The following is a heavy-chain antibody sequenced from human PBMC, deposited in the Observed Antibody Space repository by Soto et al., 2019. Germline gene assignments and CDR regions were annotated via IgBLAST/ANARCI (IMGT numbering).Heavy chain of an antibody. V-gene: IGHV4-31*03. CDR1: GGSISSGGYH. CDR2: IYYSGST. Sequence: QVQLQESGPGLVKSSQTLSLTCTVSGGSISSGGYHWNWIRQHPGKGLEWIGNIYYSGSTYYNPSLKSRVTISIDTSKNQFSLKPSSVTAADTAVYYCARDVWPYYFDYWGQRTLVTVSS. CDR3: ARDVWPYYFDY. D-gene: IGHD2-21*01. J-gene: IGHJ4*02.